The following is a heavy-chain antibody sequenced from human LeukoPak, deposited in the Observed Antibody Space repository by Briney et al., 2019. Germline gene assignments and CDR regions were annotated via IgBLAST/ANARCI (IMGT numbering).Heavy chain of an antibody. CDR1: GGSISSYY. CDR3: ARGGWYPESFQH. D-gene: IGHD6-19*01. Sequence: SETLSLTCTVSGGSISSYYWNWIRQPPGKGLEWIGYIYYSGGTNYNPSLKSRVTISVDTSKNQFSLKLSSVTAADTAVYYCARGGWYPESFQHWGQGALVTVSS. CDR2: IYYSGGT. V-gene: IGHV4-59*01. J-gene: IGHJ1*01.